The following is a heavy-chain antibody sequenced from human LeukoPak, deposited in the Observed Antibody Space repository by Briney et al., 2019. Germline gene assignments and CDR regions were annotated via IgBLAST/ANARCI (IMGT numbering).Heavy chain of an antibody. D-gene: IGHD3-22*01. CDR2: ISWNSGSI. Sequence: PGGSLRLSCAASGFTFDDYAMHWVRQAPGKGLEWVSGISWNSGSIGYADSVKGRFTISGDNGKNSLYLQMNSLRAEDTALYYCAKDVNYDSSGFFDYWGQGILVTVSS. J-gene: IGHJ4*02. CDR3: AKDVNYDSSGFFDY. CDR1: GFTFDDYA. V-gene: IGHV3-9*01.